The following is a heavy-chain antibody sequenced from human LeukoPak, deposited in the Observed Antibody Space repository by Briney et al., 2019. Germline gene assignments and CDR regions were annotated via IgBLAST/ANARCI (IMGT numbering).Heavy chain of an antibody. CDR2: ISYDGSNK. D-gene: IGHD6-19*01. J-gene: IGHJ4*02. CDR3: AKSSGYSSGWYYFDY. V-gene: IGHV3-30*18. Sequence: GGSLRLSCAASGFTFSSYGMHWVRQAPGKGLEWVAVISYDGSNKYYADSVKGRFTISRDNSKNTLYLQMNSLRAEDTAVYYCAKSSGYSSGWYYFDYWGQGTLVTVSS. CDR1: GFTFSSYG.